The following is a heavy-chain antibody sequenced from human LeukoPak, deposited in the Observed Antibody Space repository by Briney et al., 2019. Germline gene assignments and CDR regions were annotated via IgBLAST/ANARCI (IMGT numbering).Heavy chain of an antibody. CDR1: GGSISSGDYY. CDR3: ARGYSSGNWFGP. Sequence: PSETLSLTCTVSGGSISSGDYYWSWIRQPPGKGLEWIGYIYYSGSTYYNPSLKSRVTISVDTSKNQFSLKLSSVTAADTAVYYCARGYSSGNWFGPWGQGTLVTVSS. V-gene: IGHV4-30-4*08. J-gene: IGHJ5*02. CDR2: IYYSGST. D-gene: IGHD2-15*01.